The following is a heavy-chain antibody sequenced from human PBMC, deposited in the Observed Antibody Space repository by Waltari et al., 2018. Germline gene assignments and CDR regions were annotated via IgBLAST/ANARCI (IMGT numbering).Heavy chain of an antibody. J-gene: IGHJ4*02. CDR3: ARAVLRGYSYGHFDY. D-gene: IGHD5-18*01. CDR2: IYSGGST. CDR1: GFTVSSNY. V-gene: IGHV3-53*01. Sequence: EVQLVESGGGLIQPGGSLRLSCAASGFTVSSNYMSWVRPAPGKGLEWVSVIYSGGSTYYADSVKGRFTIARDNSKNTLYLQMNSLRAEDTAVYYCARAVLRGYSYGHFDYWGQGTLVTVSS.